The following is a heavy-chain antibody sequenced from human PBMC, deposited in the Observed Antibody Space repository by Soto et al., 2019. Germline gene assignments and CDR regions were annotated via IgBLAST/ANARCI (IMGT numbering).Heavy chain of an antibody. V-gene: IGHV3-21*01. D-gene: IGHD3-22*01. J-gene: IGHJ4*02. CDR2: ISSSSSYI. CDR3: ARDPLYYYDSSGYSNFDY. Sequence: EVQLVESGGGLVKPGGSLRLSCAASGFTFSSYSMNWVRQAPGKGLEWVSSISSSSSYIYYADSMKGLFTISRDNAKNSLYMQMTSLRAEDTAVYYCARDPLYYYDSSGYSNFDYWGQGTLVTVSS. CDR1: GFTFSSYS.